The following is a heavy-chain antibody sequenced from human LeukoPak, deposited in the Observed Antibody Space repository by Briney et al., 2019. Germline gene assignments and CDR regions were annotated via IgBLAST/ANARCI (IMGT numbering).Heavy chain of an antibody. J-gene: IGHJ4*02. CDR2: INGNGGST. CDR1: GFTFDDYG. Sequence: GGSLRLSCAASGFTFDDYGMSWVRQAPGKGLEWVSGINGNGGSTGYADSVKGRFTISRDNAKNSLYLQMNSLRAEDTALYYCARVPLTYYYDSSGEVDYWGQGTLVTVSS. CDR3: ARVPLTYYYDSSGEVDY. D-gene: IGHD3-22*01. V-gene: IGHV3-20*04.